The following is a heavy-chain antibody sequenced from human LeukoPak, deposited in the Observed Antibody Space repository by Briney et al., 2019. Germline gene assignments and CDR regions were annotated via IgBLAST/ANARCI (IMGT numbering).Heavy chain of an antibody. V-gene: IGHV3-23*01. D-gene: IGHD1-20*01. Sequence: PGGTLRLSCAASGFTFSRNGMTWVRQAPGKGLEWVSAISGSGGNTYYADSVKGRFTISRDNSKNTLFLQMNSLRAEDTAVYYCAKDRPNWNDVYGYFDLWGRGTLVTVSS. J-gene: IGHJ2*01. CDR2: ISGSGGNT. CDR1: GFTFSRNG. CDR3: AKDRPNWNDVYGYFDL.